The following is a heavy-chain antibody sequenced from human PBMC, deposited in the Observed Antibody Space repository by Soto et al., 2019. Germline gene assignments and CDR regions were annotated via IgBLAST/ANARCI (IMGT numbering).Heavy chain of an antibody. CDR3: ARARSSVPSRRGIGYYVMDV. CDR2: INHSGIT. D-gene: IGHD2-2*03. Sequence: QVQLQQWGAGLLKPSETLSLTCVVNGGSFSGYYWSWVRLPPGKGLERIGEINHSGITDSNPSLKSLVTISVDGSINQFSLNLTSVTAADTAVYFCARARSSVPSRRGIGYYVMDVWGQGTTVTVSS. V-gene: IGHV4-34*01. CDR1: GGSFSGYY. J-gene: IGHJ6*02.